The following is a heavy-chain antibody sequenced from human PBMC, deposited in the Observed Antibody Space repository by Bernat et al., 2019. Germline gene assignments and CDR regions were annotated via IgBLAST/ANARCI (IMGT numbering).Heavy chain of an antibody. CDR2: IWYDGSNK. CDR1: GSTFSSYG. Sequence: QVQLVESGGGVVQPGRSLRLSCAASGSTFSSYGMHWVRQAPGKGLEWVAVIWYDGSNKYYADSVKGRFTISRDNSKNTLYLQMNSLRAEDTAVYYCARAGPGSYGSTFDYWGQGTLVTVSS. J-gene: IGHJ4*02. V-gene: IGHV3-33*01. CDR3: ARAGPGSYGSTFDY. D-gene: IGHD1-26*01.